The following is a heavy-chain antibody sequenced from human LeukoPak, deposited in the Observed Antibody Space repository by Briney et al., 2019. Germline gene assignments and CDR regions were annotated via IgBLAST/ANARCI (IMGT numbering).Heavy chain of an antibody. V-gene: IGHV4-39*02. CDR1: GGSISSSSYY. D-gene: IGHD6-13*01. Sequence: SETLSLTCTVSGGSISSSSYYWGWIRQPPGKGLEWIGSIYYSGSTYYNPSLKSRVTISVDTSKNQFSLKLSSVTAADTAVHYCARDSSSRLLDYYYMDVWGKGTTVTVSS. CDR2: IYYSGST. CDR3: ARDSSSRLLDYYYMDV. J-gene: IGHJ6*03.